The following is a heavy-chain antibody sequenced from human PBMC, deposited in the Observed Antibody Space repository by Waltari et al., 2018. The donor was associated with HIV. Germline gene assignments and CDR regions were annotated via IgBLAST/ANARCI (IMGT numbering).Heavy chain of an antibody. V-gene: IGHV4-39*01. Sequence: QLQLPESGPALVKPPEILSLTCPVPGRPISSSTYYWCWLRQPPGTGLEWIGSIYYSGSTYYNPSLKSRVTISVDTSKNQFSLKLSSVTAADTAVYYCARAVQGYCSGGSCENYFDYWGQGTLVTVSS. CDR1: GRPISSSTYY. J-gene: IGHJ4*02. D-gene: IGHD2-15*01. CDR2: IYYSGST. CDR3: ARAVQGYCSGGSCENYFDY.